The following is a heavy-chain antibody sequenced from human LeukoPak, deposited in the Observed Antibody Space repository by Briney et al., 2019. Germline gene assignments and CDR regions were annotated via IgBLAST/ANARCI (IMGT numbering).Heavy chain of an antibody. J-gene: IGHJ4*02. D-gene: IGHD6-6*01. Sequence: KPSETLSLTCSVSGGSISSSSYYWGRLRQPPGKGLEWIGSIYYSVSTYYNPSLKSRVTISVDTSKNQFSLMVSFVAAADTAVYYCAREKYSPGAVDYWGQGSLVTVSS. CDR3: AREKYSPGAVDY. CDR2: IYYSVST. CDR1: GGSISSSSYY. V-gene: IGHV4-39*01.